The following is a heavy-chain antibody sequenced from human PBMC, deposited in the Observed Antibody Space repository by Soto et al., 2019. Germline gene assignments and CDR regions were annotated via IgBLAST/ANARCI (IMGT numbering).Heavy chain of an antibody. J-gene: IGHJ6*02. CDR1: GGIFSSYT. Sequence: QVQLVQSGAEVKKPGSAMKVSCKTSGGIFSSYTISWVRQAPGEGLEWMGRIIPILGIANYAQKFQGRVTITADKSTSTAYMELSSLRSEDTAEYYCARCDVRGSYDYYGMDVWGQGTTVTVSS. CDR3: ARCDVRGSYDYYGMDV. D-gene: IGHD1-26*01. CDR2: IIPILGIA. V-gene: IGHV1-69*02.